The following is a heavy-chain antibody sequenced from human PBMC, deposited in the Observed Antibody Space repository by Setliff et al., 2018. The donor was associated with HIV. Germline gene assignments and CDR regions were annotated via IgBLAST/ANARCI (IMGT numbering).Heavy chain of an antibody. CDR3: ARCYYDSSGRTDAFDI. D-gene: IGHD3-22*01. V-gene: IGHV1-46*01. CDR2: INPRGGRT. J-gene: IGHJ3*02. Sequence: ASVKVSCKASGYTFTNYYIHWVRQAPGQGLEWMGLINPRGGRTSYAQKFQGRLTMTRDTSRSTVYMELSSLLPEDTAVYYCARCYYDSSGRTDAFDIWGQGTVVTVSS. CDR1: GYTFTNYY.